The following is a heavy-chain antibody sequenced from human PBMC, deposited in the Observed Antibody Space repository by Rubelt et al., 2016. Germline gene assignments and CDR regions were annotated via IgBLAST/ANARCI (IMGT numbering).Heavy chain of an antibody. J-gene: IGHJ4*02. V-gene: IGHV4-59*08. CDR2: IYYSGTS. D-gene: IGHD3-22*01. CDR3: VSYYYDSSGYYYFDY. CDR1: GGSISSYY. Sequence: QVQLQESGPGLVKPSETLSLTCTVSGGSISSYYWSWIRQPPGKGLEWIGYIYYSGTSIYNPSLKSRVTISVDTSKNQFSLKLSSVTAADTAVYYCVSYYYDSSGYYYFDYWGQGTLVTVSS.